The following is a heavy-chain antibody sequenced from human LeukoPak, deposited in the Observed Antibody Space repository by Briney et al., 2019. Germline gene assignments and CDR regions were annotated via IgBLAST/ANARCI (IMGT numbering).Heavy chain of an antibody. Sequence: PSETLSLTCTVSGGSISSYYWSWIRQPPGKGLEWIGYIYYSGSTNYNPSLKSRVTISVDTSKNQFSLKLSSVTAADTAVYYCARGGEIPDFDYWGQGTLVTVSS. J-gene: IGHJ4*02. V-gene: IGHV4-59*01. D-gene: IGHD3-16*01. CDR3: ARGGEIPDFDY. CDR1: GGSISSYY. CDR2: IYYSGST.